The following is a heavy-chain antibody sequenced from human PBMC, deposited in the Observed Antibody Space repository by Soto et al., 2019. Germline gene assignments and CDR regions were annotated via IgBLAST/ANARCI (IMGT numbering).Heavy chain of an antibody. V-gene: IGHV4-59*01. J-gene: IGHJ3*02. CDR3: ARDPRRGYGDYNDAFDI. D-gene: IGHD4-17*01. CDR2: ISYSGNT. CDR1: GGSISSYY. Sequence: PSETLSLTCTVSGGSISSYYWSWIRQPPGKGLEWIGYISYSGNTNYNPSLKSRVTMSVDTSKSQFSLRLSSVTAADTAVYYCARDPRRGYGDYNDAFDIWGQGTMVTVSS.